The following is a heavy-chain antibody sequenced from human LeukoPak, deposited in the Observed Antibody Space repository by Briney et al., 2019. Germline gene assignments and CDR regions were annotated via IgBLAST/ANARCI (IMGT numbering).Heavy chain of an antibody. D-gene: IGHD4-17*01. CDR1: GFTFSSYW. V-gene: IGHV3-74*01. Sequence: GGSLRLSCAASGFTFSSYWMHWVRQAPGKGLVWVSRINSDGSSTSYADSVKGRFTISRDSAKNTLYLQMNSLRAEDTAVYYCARDYGDYANWFDPWGQGTLVTVSS. J-gene: IGHJ5*02. CDR2: INSDGSST. CDR3: ARDYGDYANWFDP.